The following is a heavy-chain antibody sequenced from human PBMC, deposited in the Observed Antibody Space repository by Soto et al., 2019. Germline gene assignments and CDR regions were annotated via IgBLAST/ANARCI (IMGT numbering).Heavy chain of an antibody. Sequence: PSETLSLTCTVSGGSISSGSYYWGWIRQPPGKGLEWIGSIYYSGSTYYNPSLKSRVTISVDTSKNQFSLKLSSVTAADTAVYYCASTYPNRIAAAGTFDYWGQGTLVTVSS. D-gene: IGHD6-13*01. CDR3: ASTYPNRIAAAGTFDY. CDR1: GGSISSGSYY. V-gene: IGHV4-39*01. CDR2: IYYSGST. J-gene: IGHJ4*02.